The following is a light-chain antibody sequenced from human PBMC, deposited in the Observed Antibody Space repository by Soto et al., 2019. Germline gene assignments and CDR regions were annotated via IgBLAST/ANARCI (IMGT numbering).Light chain of an antibody. Sequence: DIQVTQSPSSLSASVGDRVTITCRASQNIFTYLNWYQQRPGQAPNLLIYATSNLQSGVPSRFSGSGSGTDFTLTISSLQPEDFATYYCQQSYSTPPTFGQGTKVEIK. V-gene: IGKV1-39*01. CDR2: ATS. CDR3: QQSYSTPPT. CDR1: QNIFTY. J-gene: IGKJ1*01.